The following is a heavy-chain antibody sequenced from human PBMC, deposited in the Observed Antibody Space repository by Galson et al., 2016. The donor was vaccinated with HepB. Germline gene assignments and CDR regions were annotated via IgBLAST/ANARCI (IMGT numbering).Heavy chain of an antibody. CDR3: ARVAGRVVEIDN. J-gene: IGHJ4*02. CDR1: GFTFVDYA. CDR2: MRAKTYSGTT. D-gene: IGHD5-24*01. V-gene: IGHV3-49*03. Sequence: SLRLSCATSGFTFVDYAMGWFRQAPGKGLEWVSVMRAKTYSGTTEVAASVKGRFIISRDDSKSIAYLQMNSLKTEDTAIYYCARVAGRVVEIDNWGQGTLVSVSS.